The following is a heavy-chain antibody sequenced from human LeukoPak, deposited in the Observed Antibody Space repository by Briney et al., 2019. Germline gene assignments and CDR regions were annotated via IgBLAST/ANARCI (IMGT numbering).Heavy chain of an antibody. CDR2: VTYDGSGQ. J-gene: IGHJ4*02. D-gene: IGHD5-12*01. CDR1: GFIFTNYG. CDR3: ARDFTVATTGPTTPDY. Sequence: PGGSLRLSCAASGFIFTNYGIHWVRQAPGKGLEWVAVVTYDGSGQYYADAVKGRFTISRDNAKNTLYLQMNSLRAEDTAVYYCARDFTVATTGPTTPDYWGQGTLVTVSS. V-gene: IGHV3-30*03.